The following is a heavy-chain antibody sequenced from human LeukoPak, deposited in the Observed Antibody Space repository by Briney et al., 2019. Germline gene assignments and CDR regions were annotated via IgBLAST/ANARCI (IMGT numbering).Heavy chain of an antibody. CDR1: GGSISSYC. CDR3: ARARFGELKPSYYCYMDV. Sequence: SETLSLTCTVSGGSISSYCWSWIRQPPGKGLEWIGYIYYSGSTNYNPSLKSRVTISVDTSKNQFSLKLSSVTAADTAVYYCARARFGELKPSYYCYMDVWGKGTTVTVSS. V-gene: IGHV4-59*12. J-gene: IGHJ6*03. CDR2: IYYSGST. D-gene: IGHD3-10*01.